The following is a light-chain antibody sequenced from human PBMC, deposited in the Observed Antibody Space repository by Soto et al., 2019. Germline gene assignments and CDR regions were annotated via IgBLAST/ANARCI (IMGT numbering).Light chain of an antibody. Sequence: SYELTQPPSVSVAPGQTARITCGGNNIGGKSVHWYQQKPGQAPVLVVNDVSDRPSGIPERFSGSKSGNMATLTISRVEAGDEADYYCQVWDSSSDHVVFGGGTKVTVL. V-gene: IGLV3-21*02. CDR1: NIGGKS. CDR3: QVWDSSSDHVV. CDR2: DVS. J-gene: IGLJ2*01.